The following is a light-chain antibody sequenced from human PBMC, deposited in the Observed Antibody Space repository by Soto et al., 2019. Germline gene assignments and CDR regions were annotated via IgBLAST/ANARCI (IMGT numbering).Light chain of an antibody. CDR1: QSVLYTSNSKNY. Sequence: DVLMTQSPDSLAVSLGERATINCTSSQSVLYTSNSKNYLAWYQQRPGQPPKLLVYWASTRDSGVPERFSGSGSGTDFSLTMNSLQAEDVVVYYCQQSYSIPRTFGQGTKVSVK. CDR2: WAS. V-gene: IGKV4-1*01. J-gene: IGKJ1*01. CDR3: QQSYSIPRT.